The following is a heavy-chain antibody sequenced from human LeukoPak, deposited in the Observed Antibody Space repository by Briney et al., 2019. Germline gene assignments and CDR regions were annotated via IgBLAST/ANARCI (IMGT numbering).Heavy chain of an antibody. Sequence: PSETLSLTCNASGDSISSSSYFWGWIRQPPGKGLEWIGSIYFSGRTYYNMSLKSRVIISIDTSKNQFSLKVNSVTAADTAVYYCARDNPYGSGTDYWGQGSLVTVSS. D-gene: IGHD3-10*01. CDR3: ARDNPYGSGTDY. J-gene: IGHJ4*02. V-gene: IGHV4-39*07. CDR1: GDSISSSSYF. CDR2: IYFSGRT.